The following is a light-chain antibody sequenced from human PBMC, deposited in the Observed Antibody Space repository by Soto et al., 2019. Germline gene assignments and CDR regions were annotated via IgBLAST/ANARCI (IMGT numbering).Light chain of an antibody. Sequence: QSVLTQPASVSGSPGQSITISCTGTSSDVGGYDYVSWYQLHPGKAPKLMVFEVSNRPSGVSYRXXXXXXGNTASLTISGLQAEDEADYFCSSYSISTAYLFGTGTRSPS. V-gene: IGLV2-14*01. CDR2: EVS. CDR1: SSDVGGYDY. CDR3: SSYSISTAYL. J-gene: IGLJ1*01.